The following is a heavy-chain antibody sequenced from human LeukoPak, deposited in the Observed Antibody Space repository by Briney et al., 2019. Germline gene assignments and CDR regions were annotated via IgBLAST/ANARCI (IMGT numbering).Heavy chain of an antibody. J-gene: IGHJ4*02. D-gene: IGHD3-22*01. CDR3: ARPSRNYYDSSGYSPLDY. CDR1: GYTFTGYY. V-gene: IGHV1-2*02. Sequence: GASVKVSCKASGYTFTGYYMHWVRQAPGQGLELMGWINPNSGGTNYAQKFQGRVTMTRDTSISTAYMELSRLRSDDTAVYYCARPSRNYYDSSGYSPLDYWGQGTLVTVSS. CDR2: INPNSGGT.